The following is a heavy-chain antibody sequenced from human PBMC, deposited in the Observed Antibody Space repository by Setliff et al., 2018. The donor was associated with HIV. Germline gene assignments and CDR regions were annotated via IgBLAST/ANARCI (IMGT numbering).Heavy chain of an antibody. CDR2: INHSGNT. J-gene: IGHJ4*02. CDR1: GGSFSGYY. V-gene: IGHV4-34*01. D-gene: IGHD3-10*01. CDR3: ASREGFGELFEEY. Sequence: PSETLSLTCAVYGGSFSGYYWIWIRQPPGRGLEWIGEINHSGNTKYNPSLKSRVTMSVDTSKNQFSLKLTSVTAADTSVYFCASREGFGELFEEYWGQGTLVTVSS.